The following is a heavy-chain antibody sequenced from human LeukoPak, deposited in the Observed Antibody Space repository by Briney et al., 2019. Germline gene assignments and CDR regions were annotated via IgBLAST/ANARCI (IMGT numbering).Heavy chain of an antibody. J-gene: IGHJ5*02. D-gene: IGHD3-10*01. Sequence: PSETLSLTCSVSGDSISRNYWSWIRQSPGKGLEWIGNIYYRGNTNYNPSLKSRVTISMDTSKTRFSLRMTSVTAADSGMYYCASQLRALIRGALHTWFDPWGQGTLVTVSS. CDR1: GDSISRNY. V-gene: IGHV4-59*03. CDR3: ASQLRALIRGALHTWFDP. CDR2: IYYRGNT.